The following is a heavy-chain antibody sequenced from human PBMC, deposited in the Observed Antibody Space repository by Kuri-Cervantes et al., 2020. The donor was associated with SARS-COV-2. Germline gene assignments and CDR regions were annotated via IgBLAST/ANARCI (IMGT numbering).Heavy chain of an antibody. Sequence: SETLSLTCTVSGGSISSSSYYWGWIRQPPGKGLEWIGSIYYSGSTYYNPSLKSRVTISVDTSKNQFSLKLSSVTAADTAVYYRARVSGYCSSTSCRSYGYYYYYGMDVWGQGTTVTVSS. D-gene: IGHD2-2*01. CDR3: ARVSGYCSSTSCRSYGYYYYYGMDV. V-gene: IGHV4-39*01. J-gene: IGHJ6*02. CDR1: GGSISSSSYY. CDR2: IYYSGST.